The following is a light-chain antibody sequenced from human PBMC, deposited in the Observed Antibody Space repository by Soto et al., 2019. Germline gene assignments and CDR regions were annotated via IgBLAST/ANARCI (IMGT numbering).Light chain of an antibody. CDR1: QSINSN. CDR3: QQYNNWPRT. CDR2: GAS. Sequence: EIVMTQSPATLSVSPGERATLSCRASQSINSNLAWYQQKPGQAPRLLIHGASTTATDTPARFSGSGSGTEFTLTISSLQSEDFAVYYCQQYNNWPRTFGQGTKVEIK. V-gene: IGKV3-15*01. J-gene: IGKJ1*01.